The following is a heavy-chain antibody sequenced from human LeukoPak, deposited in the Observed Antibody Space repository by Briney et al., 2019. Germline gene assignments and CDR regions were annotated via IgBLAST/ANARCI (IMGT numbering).Heavy chain of an antibody. J-gene: IGHJ4*02. V-gene: IGHV3-23*01. D-gene: IGHD6-19*01. CDR1: GFTFSSCA. CDR3: AKGYSSGWRTYFDY. CDR2: IISNGGST. Sequence: GGSLRLSCAASGFTFSSCAMSWVRQAPGKGMEWVSGIISNGGSTYYADSVKGRFTISRDNSNSTLSLQMDSLRAEDTAVYYCAKGYSSGWRTYFDYWGQGTLVTVSS.